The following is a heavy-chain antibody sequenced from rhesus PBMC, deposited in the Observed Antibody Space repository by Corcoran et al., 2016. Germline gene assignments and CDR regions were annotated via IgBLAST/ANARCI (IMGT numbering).Heavy chain of an antibody. Sequence: QVQLQESGPGLVKPSETLSLTCAVSGYSLSSNYWSWIRQPPGKGPEWIGYIDGSCGGTNYNPTLKNRVTISIDTSKNQFSLKLSSVTAADTAVYYCAREGIAAESDSLDVWGRGVLVTVSS. CDR2: IDGSCGGT. CDR3: AREGIAAESDSLDV. CDR1: GYSLSSNY. D-gene: IGHD6-19*01. V-gene: IGHV4-106*01. J-gene: IGHJ5-2*02.